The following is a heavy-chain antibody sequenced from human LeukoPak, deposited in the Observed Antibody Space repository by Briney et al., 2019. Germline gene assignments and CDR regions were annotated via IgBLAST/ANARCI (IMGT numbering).Heavy chain of an antibody. V-gene: IGHV3-23*01. D-gene: IGHD1-1*01. CDR3: AKSRTPHDAFDI. CDR2: ISGSGGST. CDR1: GFTFSSYA. Sequence: SGGSLRLSCAASGFTFSSYAMSWVRQAPGKGLEWVSAISGSGGSTYYADSVKGRFTISRDNSKNTLYLQMNSLRAEDTAVYYCAKSRTPHDAFDIWGQGTMVTVSS. J-gene: IGHJ3*02.